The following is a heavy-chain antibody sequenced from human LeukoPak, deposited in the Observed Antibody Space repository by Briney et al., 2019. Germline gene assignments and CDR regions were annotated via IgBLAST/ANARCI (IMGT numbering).Heavy chain of an antibody. CDR3: ARLKYYYDSSGHRAEYFQH. J-gene: IGHJ1*01. Sequence: SETLSLTCTVSDGSISNYYWSWIRQPPGKGLEWIGYIYYSGSTNYNPSLKSRVTISVYTSKNQFSLKLSSVTAADTAVYYCARLKYYYDSSGHRAEYFQHWGQGTLVTVSS. CDR2: IYYSGST. V-gene: IGHV4-59*01. D-gene: IGHD3-22*01. CDR1: DGSISNYY.